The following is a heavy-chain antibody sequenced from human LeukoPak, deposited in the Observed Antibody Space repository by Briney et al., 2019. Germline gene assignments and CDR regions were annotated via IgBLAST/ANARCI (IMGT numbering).Heavy chain of an antibody. D-gene: IGHD5-24*01. J-gene: IGHJ4*02. V-gene: IGHV1-2*02. CDR2: INPNSGGT. Sequence: ASVKVSCKASGYTFTGYYMHWVRQAPGQGLEWMGWINPNSGGTNYAQKFQGRVTMTRDTSISTAYMEQSRLRSDDTAVYYCASLEMATKEGYFDYWGQGTLVTVSS. CDR3: ASLEMATKEGYFDY. CDR1: GYTFTGYY.